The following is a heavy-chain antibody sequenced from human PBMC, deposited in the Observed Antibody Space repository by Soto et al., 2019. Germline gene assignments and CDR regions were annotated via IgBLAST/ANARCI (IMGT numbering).Heavy chain of an antibody. CDR1: GFTFSRYA. Sequence: GGSLRLSCAASGFTFSRYAMSWVRQAPGKGLEWVSAISGSGGSTYYADSVKGRFTISRDNSKNTLYLQMNSLRAEDTAVYYCAKNRGSTSSGYYSYSDAFDIWGQGTMVTVSS. CDR3: AKNRGSTSSGYYSYSDAFDI. J-gene: IGHJ3*02. D-gene: IGHD3-22*01. V-gene: IGHV3-23*01. CDR2: ISGSGGST.